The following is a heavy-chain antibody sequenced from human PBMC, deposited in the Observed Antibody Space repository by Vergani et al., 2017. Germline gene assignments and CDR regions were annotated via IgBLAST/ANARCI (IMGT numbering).Heavy chain of an antibody. J-gene: IGHJ6*01. Sequence: QVQLVQSGAEVKKPGASVKVSCKASGYTFTSYGISWVRQAPGQGLEWMGWISAYNGNTHYAQKLQGRVTMTTDTSTSTAYMELRSLRSDDTAVYYCARNPDIVVVPAAPCYGCCYGMYGWGEATTVAVSS. V-gene: IGHV1-18*04. D-gene: IGHD2-2*01. CDR3: ARNPDIVVVPAAPCYGCCYGMYG. CDR2: ISAYNGNT. CDR1: GYTFTSYG.